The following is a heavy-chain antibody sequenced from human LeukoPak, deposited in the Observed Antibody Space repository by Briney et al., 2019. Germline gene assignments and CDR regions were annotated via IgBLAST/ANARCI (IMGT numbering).Heavy chain of an antibody. CDR1: GFTFSSYS. Sequence: PGGSLRLSCAASGFTFSSYSMNWVRQAPGKGLEWVSAISGSGGSTYYADSVKGRFTISRDNSKNTLYLQMNSLRAEDTAVYYCAKDPYSSSWYYDPAVYFDYWGQGTLVTVSS. D-gene: IGHD6-13*01. CDR3: AKDPYSSSWYYDPAVYFDY. J-gene: IGHJ4*02. V-gene: IGHV3-23*01. CDR2: ISGSGGST.